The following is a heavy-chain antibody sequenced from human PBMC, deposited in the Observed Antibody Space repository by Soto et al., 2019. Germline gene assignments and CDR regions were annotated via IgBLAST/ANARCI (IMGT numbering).Heavy chain of an antibody. D-gene: IGHD3-10*01. CDR2: INWNGDST. CDR1: GFRFVDYG. Sequence: GGSLRLSCAASGFRFVDYGMSWVRQVPGKGLEWVSGINWNGDSTGYADSVKGRFTISRDKAKNSLYLQMNSLRDEDTALYYCAKSRNSRLYFYDYWGQGTLVTV. J-gene: IGHJ4*02. V-gene: IGHV3-20*04. CDR3: AKSRNSRLYFYDY.